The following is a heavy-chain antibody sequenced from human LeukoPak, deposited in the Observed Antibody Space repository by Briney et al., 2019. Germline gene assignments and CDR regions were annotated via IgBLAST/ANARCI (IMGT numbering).Heavy chain of an antibody. CDR3: ARDLGSRN. Sequence: GGSLRLSCAASGFTFSESWMHWFRQAPGKGLEWVSRLNNYDRSTTYADSVKGRFTISSDNAKNTLYLQMNSLRIEDTAVYYYARDLGSRNWGQGTLVTVSS. CDR1: GFTFSESW. CDR2: LNNYDRST. V-gene: IGHV3-74*03. J-gene: IGHJ4*02. D-gene: IGHD7-27*01.